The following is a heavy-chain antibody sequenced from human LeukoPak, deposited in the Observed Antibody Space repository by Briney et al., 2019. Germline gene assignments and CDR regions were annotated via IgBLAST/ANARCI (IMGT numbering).Heavy chain of an antibody. V-gene: IGHV4-59*01. Sequence: SETLSLTCTVSGGSISTYYWNWIRQPPGKGPEWIGYISNSGITTYNPSLKSRVTISVDSSKSQFSLKLNSVTAADTAVYYCARSGGYSSSWSLWGQGTLVTVSS. CDR2: ISNSGIT. J-gene: IGHJ4*02. D-gene: IGHD6-13*01. CDR3: ARSGGYSSSWSL. CDR1: GGSISTYY.